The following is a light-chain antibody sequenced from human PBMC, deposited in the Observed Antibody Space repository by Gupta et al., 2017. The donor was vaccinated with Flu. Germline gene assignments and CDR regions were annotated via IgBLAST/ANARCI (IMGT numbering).Light chain of an antibody. J-gene: IGKJ1*01. Sequence: DIQMTQSPSTLSASVGDRVTITCRASQSISSRLAWYQQKPGKAPNLVIYEASTLKRGVASRFSGGGEKKEFPLSSSRQQDEACAYYYHQQNNSYRSFGQGTKVEIK. CDR2: EAS. CDR1: QSISSR. V-gene: IGKV1-5*03. CDR3: QQNNSYRS.